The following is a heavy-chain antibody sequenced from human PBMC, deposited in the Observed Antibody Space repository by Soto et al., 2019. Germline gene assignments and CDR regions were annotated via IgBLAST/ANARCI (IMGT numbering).Heavy chain of an antibody. CDR1: GYSFTSYW. CDR2: IDPSDSYT. D-gene: IGHD3-16*01. Sequence: GESLKISCKGSGYSFTSYWTSWVRQMPGKGLEWMGRIDPSDSYTNYSPSFQGHVTISADKSISTAYLQWSSLKASDTAMYYCASGYDYVWGSYYFDYWGQGTLVTVSS. J-gene: IGHJ4*02. V-gene: IGHV5-10-1*01. CDR3: ASGYDYVWGSYYFDY.